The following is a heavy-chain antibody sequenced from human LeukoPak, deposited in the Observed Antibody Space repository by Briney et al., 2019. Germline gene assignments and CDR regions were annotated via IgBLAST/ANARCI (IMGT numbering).Heavy chain of an antibody. CDR3: ARFARSGYSHSWFDP. D-gene: IGHD3-3*01. J-gene: IGHJ5*02. CDR2: VYYSGSI. Sequence: SETLSLTCTVSGGSITAGNHHWGWIRQPPGKGLEWIGSVYYSGSIFSDTSHKSRVTISGDTSKNQFSLSLSSVTAADTAVYYCARFARSGYSHSWFDPWGQGTLVTVSS. CDR1: GGSITAGNHH. V-gene: IGHV4-39*01.